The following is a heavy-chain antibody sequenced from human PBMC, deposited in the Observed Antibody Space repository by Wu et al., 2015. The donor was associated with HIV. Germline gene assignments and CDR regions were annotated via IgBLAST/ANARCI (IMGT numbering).Heavy chain of an antibody. Sequence: QGQLVQSGAEVKKPGASVKVSCKVSGYMVTKLSIHWVRQAAGKGLEWMGGLDPEYGETIYAQKFQGRITMTEDTSTDTAYMQLSSLRSEDTAVYYCAAIRWERCTSMSCYREYYYFMDVWGEGTSVTVSS. CDR1: GYMVTKLS. D-gene: IGHD2-2*01. J-gene: IGHJ6*03. V-gene: IGHV1-24*01. CDR3: AAIRWERCTSMSCYREYYYFMDV. CDR2: LDPEYGET.